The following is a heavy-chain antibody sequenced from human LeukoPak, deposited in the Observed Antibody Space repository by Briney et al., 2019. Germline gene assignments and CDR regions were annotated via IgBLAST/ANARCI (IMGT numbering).Heavy chain of an antibody. CDR2: INPNSGGT. Sequence: ASVKVSCKASGYTFTGYYMHWVRQAPGQGLEWMGWINPNSGGTNYAQKLQGRVTMTTDTSTSTAYMELRSLRSDDTAVYYCARDAYSSSWYRHYMDVWGKGTTVTVSS. J-gene: IGHJ6*03. D-gene: IGHD6-13*01. CDR1: GYTFTGYY. CDR3: ARDAYSSSWYRHYMDV. V-gene: IGHV1-2*02.